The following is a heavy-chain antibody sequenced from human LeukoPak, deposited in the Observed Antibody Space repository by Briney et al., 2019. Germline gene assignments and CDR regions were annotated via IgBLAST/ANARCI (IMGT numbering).Heavy chain of an antibody. CDR1: GYTFTNYT. CDR3: ARDSRVVGANFDY. V-gene: IGHV1-18*01. D-gene: IGHD1-26*01. CDR2: ISAYNGNT. J-gene: IGHJ4*02. Sequence: ASVKVSCKASGYTFTNYTINWVRLAPGQGLEWMGWISAYNGNTNYAQKLQGRVTMTTDTSTSTAYMELRSLRSDDTAVYYCARDSRVVGANFDYWGQGTLVTVSS.